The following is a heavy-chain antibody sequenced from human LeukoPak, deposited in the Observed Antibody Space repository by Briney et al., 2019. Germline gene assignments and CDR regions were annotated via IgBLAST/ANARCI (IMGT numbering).Heavy chain of an antibody. D-gene: IGHD2-15*01. J-gene: IGHJ5*02. CDR1: GFTFNRYN. CDR3: ARGADGVSSNSRGWFDP. CDR2: ISTSSSYI. V-gene: IGHV3-21*01. Sequence: GGSLRLSCAASGFTFNRYNMNWVRRAPGKGLEWVSSISTSSSYIYYADSVRGRFTISRDNAKNSLYLQMNSLRAEDTAVYSCARGADGVSSNSRGWFDPWGREPWSPSPQ.